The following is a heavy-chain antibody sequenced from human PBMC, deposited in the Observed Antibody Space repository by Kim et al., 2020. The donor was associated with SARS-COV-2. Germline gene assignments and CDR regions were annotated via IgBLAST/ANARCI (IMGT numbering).Heavy chain of an antibody. J-gene: IGHJ6*02. CDR3: ARDSYDFWSGYPYGMDV. CDR2: IYYSGST. Sequence: SETLSLTCTVSGGSISSYYWSWIRQPPGKGLEWIGYIYYSGSTNYNPSLKSRVTISVDTSKNQFSLKLSSVTAADTAVYYCARDSYDFWSGYPYGMDVWGQGTTVTVSS. V-gene: IGHV4-59*13. D-gene: IGHD3-3*01. CDR1: GGSISSYY.